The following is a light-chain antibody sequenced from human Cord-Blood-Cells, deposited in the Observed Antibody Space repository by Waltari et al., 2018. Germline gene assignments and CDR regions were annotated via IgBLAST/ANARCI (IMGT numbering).Light chain of an antibody. V-gene: IGKV3-11*01. CDR3: QQKT. CDR1: QRVSSY. J-gene: IGKJ1*01. CDR2: DAS. Sequence: EIVLTQSPATLSLSPGERATLSCRASQRVSSYLAWYQQKPGQAPRLLIYDASNRATGIPARFSGSGSGTDFTLTISSLEPEDFAVYYCQQKTFGQGTKVEI.